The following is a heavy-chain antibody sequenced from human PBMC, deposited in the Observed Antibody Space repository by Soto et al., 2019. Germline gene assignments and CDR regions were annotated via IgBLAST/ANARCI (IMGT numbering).Heavy chain of an antibody. D-gene: IGHD1-7*01. V-gene: IGHV6-1*01. Sequence: PMQTLSLTGASSGDSVSSNGAAWNWIRLSPSRGLEWLARTYYRSRWYNDYAVSVRSRITVNPDTSKNQFSLQLTSVTPEDTAVYYCAGTTSHQWYYMDVWGKGTTVTVSS. CDR1: GDSVSSNGAA. CDR2: TYYRSRWYN. CDR3: AGTTSHQWYYMDV. J-gene: IGHJ6*03.